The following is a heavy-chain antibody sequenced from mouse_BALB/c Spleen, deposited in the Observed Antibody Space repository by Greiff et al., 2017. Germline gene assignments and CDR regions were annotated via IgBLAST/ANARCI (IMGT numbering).Heavy chain of an antibody. J-gene: IGHJ2*01. V-gene: IGHV5-6-5*01. CDR3: ARGGPMITTNGFDY. Sequence: SVKGRFTISRDNARNILYLQMSSLRSEDTAMYYCARGGPMITTNGFDYWGQGTTLTVSS. D-gene: IGHD2-4*01.